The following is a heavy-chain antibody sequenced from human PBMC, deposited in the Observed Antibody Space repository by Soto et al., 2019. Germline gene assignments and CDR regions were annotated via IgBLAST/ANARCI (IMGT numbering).Heavy chain of an antibody. CDR3: AKDGPTGIAAQ. Sequence: GGSLRLSCAASGFTFSSYGMHWVRQAPGKGLEWVAVISYDGSNKYYADSVKGRFTISRDNSKNTLYLQMNSLRAEDTAVYYCAKDGPTGIAAQRGEGTLVTLSS. CDR1: GFTFSSYG. D-gene: IGHD6-13*01. CDR2: ISYDGSNK. J-gene: IGHJ4*02. V-gene: IGHV3-30*18.